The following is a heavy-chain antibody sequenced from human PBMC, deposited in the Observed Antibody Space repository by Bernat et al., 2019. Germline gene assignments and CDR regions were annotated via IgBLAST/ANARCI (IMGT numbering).Heavy chain of an antibody. Sequence: QMQLVQSGSDVKNPWASVKVSCKASGYTFTGYYMHWVRQAPGQVLEWMGWINPNSGGTNYAQKFQGWVTMTRDTSISTAYMELSRLRSDDTAVYYCARDGGVVPAATLLGRYYYYGMDVWGQGTTVTV. CDR3: ARDGGVVPAATLLGRYYYYGMDV. J-gene: IGHJ6*02. V-gene: IGHV1-2*04. CDR2: INPNSGGT. D-gene: IGHD2-2*01. CDR1: GYTFTGYY.